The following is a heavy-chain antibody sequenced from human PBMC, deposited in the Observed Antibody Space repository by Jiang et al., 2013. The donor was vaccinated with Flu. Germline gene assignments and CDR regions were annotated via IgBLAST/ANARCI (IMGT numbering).Heavy chain of an antibody. CDR2: INPTGDTA. CDR3: ARAQPLSV. CDR1: GGDTFTSYY. Sequence: SGAEVKKPGASVKVSCKASGGDTFTSYYFHWVRQAPGQGLEWMGIINPTGDTATYAQRFRGRVTVTMDTSTSIVYMELNSLRSDDTAVYYCARAQPLSVWGKRDHGHRLL. J-gene: IGHJ6*04. V-gene: IGHV1-46*01.